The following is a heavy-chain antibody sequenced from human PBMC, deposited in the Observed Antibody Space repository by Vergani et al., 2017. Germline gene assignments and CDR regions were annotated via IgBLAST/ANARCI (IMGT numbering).Heavy chain of an antibody. D-gene: IGHD2-2*01. CDR1: GYTFTSYY. CDR2: ISAYNGNT. Sequence: QVQLVQSGAEVKKPGASVKVSCKASGYTFTSYYMHWVRQAPGQGLEWMGWISAYNGNTNYAQKLQGRVTMTTDTSTSTAYMELRSLRSDDTAVYYCARDPDIVVVPAATYYYYYYGMDVWGQGTTVTVSS. V-gene: IGHV1-18*04. CDR3: ARDPDIVVVPAATYYYYYYGMDV. J-gene: IGHJ6*02.